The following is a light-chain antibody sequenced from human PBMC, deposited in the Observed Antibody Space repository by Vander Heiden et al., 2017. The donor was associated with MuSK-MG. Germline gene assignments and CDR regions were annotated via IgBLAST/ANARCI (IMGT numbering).Light chain of an antibody. J-gene: IGLJ2*01. CDR3: TPYTTSSILV. CDR2: DVT. V-gene: IGLV2-14*03. CDR1: RGDLGAYYY. Sequence: SALTQPASVSGSPGPSVTISCPGTRGDLGAYYYVSCYQHTPANAHNLMIFDVTHRSAVVATRFSASKAGNTASLTIFGLQEEDAADYYYTPYTTSSILVFGGGTRLTVL.